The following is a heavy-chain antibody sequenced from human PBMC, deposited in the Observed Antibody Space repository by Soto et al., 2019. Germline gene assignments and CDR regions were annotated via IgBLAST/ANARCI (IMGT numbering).Heavy chain of an antibody. V-gene: IGHV4-34*01. CDR3: ARHGGVFFDS. D-gene: IGHD2-8*02. CDR1: GGSFNDYY. Sequence: QVQLQQWGAGLLKPSETLSLTCAVYGGSFNDYYWSWIRQPPGEGLEWIGEIHQSAGTKYNPSLKSRVTILRDTSKKQFSLRLSPVTAADTAVYYCARHGGVFFDSWGQGSLVTVSS. J-gene: IGHJ4*02. CDR2: IHQSAGT.